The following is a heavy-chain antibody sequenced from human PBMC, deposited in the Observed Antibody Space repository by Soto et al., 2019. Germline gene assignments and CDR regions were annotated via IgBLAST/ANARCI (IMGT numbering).Heavy chain of an antibody. V-gene: IGHV4-4*02. CDR1: GGSISSSNW. CDR2: INHSGST. Sequence: SETLSLTCAVSGGSISSSNWWSWVRQPPGKGLEWIGEINHSGSTNYNPSLKSRVTISVDTSKNQFSLKLSSVTAADTAVYYCARGNGYNQEIDYWGQGPLVTVSS. D-gene: IGHD3-10*01. CDR3: ARGNGYNQEIDY. J-gene: IGHJ4*02.